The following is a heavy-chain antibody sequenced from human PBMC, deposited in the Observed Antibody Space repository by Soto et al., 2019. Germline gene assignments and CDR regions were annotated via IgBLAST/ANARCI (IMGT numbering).Heavy chain of an antibody. V-gene: IGHV3-21*01. Sequence: GGSLRLSCAASGFTFSSYSMNWVRQAPGKGLEWVSSISSSSSYIYYADSVKGRFTISRDNAKNSLYLQMNSLRAEDTAVYYCSRDLWPMLGYYYYCFDVWGQGTTVTVSS. CDR2: ISSSSSYI. D-gene: IGHD2-21*01. CDR1: GFTFSSYS. J-gene: IGHJ6*02. CDR3: SRDLWPMLGYYYYCFDV.